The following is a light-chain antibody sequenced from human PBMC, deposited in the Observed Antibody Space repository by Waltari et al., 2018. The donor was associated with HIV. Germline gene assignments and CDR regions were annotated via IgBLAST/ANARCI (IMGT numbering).Light chain of an antibody. CDR3: SSFAGTNSHVV. CDR1: SRDVGAYNF. CDR2: EVN. J-gene: IGLJ2*01. Sequence: QSALTQPPSASGSPEQSVTISCTGTSRDVGAYNFVSWHQQRPGQAPKLIIFEVNKRPSGVPDRFSGSKSVNTASLTVSGLQAEDEADYYCSSFAGTNSHVVFGGGTKLTVL. V-gene: IGLV2-8*01.